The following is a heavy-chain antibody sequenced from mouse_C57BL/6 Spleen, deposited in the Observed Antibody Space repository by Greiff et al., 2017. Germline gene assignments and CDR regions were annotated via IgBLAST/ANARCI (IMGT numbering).Heavy chain of an antibody. D-gene: IGHD2-13*01. Sequence: QVQLQQSGPELVKPGASVKISCKASGYAFSISWMNWVKQRPGKGLEWIGRIYPGDGDTNYNGKFKGKATLTADKSSSTAYMQLSSLTSEDSAVYFCARDGDYFAYWGQGTLVTVSA. CDR3: ARDGDYFAY. CDR1: GYAFSISW. J-gene: IGHJ3*01. V-gene: IGHV1-82*01. CDR2: IYPGDGDT.